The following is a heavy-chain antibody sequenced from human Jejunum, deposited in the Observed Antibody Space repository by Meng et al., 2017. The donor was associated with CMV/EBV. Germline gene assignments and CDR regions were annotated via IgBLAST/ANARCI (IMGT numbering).Heavy chain of an antibody. CDR2: INPNNGAT. J-gene: IGHJ6*02. CDR1: LSVYY. Sequence: LSVYYINWVRQAPGQGLEWLGWINPNNGATAYAEKFQSRVTLTRDTSIDTAYMELSRLTSDDTAVYYCARGATTTLFHYYKEMDVWGQGTTVTVSS. V-gene: IGHV1-2*02. CDR3: ARGATTTLFHYYKEMDV. D-gene: IGHD1-14*01.